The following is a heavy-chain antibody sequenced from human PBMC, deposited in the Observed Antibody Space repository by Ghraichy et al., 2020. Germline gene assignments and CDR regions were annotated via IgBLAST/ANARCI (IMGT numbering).Heavy chain of an antibody. Sequence: SQTLSLTCAVYGGSFSGYAWTWIRQPPGKGLEWIGEINHSGGTNYNPSLKSRVTISVDTSKNQFSLRLTSVTAADTAVYYCARGAPGYWGQGTLVTVSS. CDR1: GGSFSGYA. V-gene: IGHV4-34*01. J-gene: IGHJ4*02. CDR3: ARGAPGY. CDR2: INHSGGT.